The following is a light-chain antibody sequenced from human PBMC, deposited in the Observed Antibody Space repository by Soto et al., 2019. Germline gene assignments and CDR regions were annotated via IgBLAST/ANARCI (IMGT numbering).Light chain of an antibody. CDR2: KAS. J-gene: IGKJ1*01. Sequence: IQMTQSPSTLSASVGDRVTITCRASQSISSWLAWYQQKPGKAPKLLIYKASSLESGVPSRFSGSGSGTEFTLTISSLQPDDFATYYCQQYNSYSWPFGQGTKVAIK. CDR3: QQYNSYSWP. CDR1: QSISSW. V-gene: IGKV1-5*03.